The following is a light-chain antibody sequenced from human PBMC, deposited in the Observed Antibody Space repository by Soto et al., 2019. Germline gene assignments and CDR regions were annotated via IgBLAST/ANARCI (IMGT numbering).Light chain of an antibody. CDR2: AAS. J-gene: IGKJ2*01. Sequence: DIQMTQSPSSLSASVGDRVTITCRASQSISSYLNWYQQKPGKAPKLLIYAASSLQSGVPSRFSGSGSGTDFTLTISSLQPEDFATYSCQQSYSTPPTYTFGQGTKLEIK. CDR3: QQSYSTPPTYT. CDR1: QSISSY. V-gene: IGKV1-39*01.